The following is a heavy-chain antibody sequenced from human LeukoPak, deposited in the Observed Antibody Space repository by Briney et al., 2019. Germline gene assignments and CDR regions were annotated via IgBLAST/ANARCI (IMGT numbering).Heavy chain of an antibody. V-gene: IGHV3-7*01. D-gene: IGHD3-22*01. Sequence: GGSLRLSCAASGFTFSNYWMSWVRQAPGKGLKWVGNINQDGRAKYYVDSVKGRFTISRDNAKNSVYLQMNSLRDEDTAVYYCASSHDSSGNDWGQGTLVTVSS. CDR2: INQDGRAK. CDR3: ASSHDSSGND. CDR1: GFTFSNYW. J-gene: IGHJ4*02.